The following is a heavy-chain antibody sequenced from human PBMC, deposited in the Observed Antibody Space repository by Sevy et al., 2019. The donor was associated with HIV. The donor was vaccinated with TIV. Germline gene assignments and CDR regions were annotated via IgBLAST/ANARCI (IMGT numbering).Heavy chain of an antibody. V-gene: IGHV4-38-2*01. CDR3: ARGGYTYGKGYFDY. J-gene: IGHJ4*02. Sequence: SETLSLTCGVSGYSISSGYYWGWIRQPPWKGMVWIGSIYHSGSTYSNPSLKSRVTISVDTSKNQFSLKLSSVTAADTAVYYCARGGYTYGKGYFDYWGQGTLVTVSS. CDR2: IYHSGST. D-gene: IGHD5-18*01. CDR1: GYSISSGYY.